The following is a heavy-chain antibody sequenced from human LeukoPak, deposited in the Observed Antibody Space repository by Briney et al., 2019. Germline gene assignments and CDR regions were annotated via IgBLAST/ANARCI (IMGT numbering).Heavy chain of an antibody. Sequence: GGSLRLSCAASGFTFSSYSMNWVRQAPGKGLEWVCFITGDGARAYYADSVKGRFTISRDNSKNSVFLQMNSLGSEDTALYYCAKDVSTSGWTSWGQGTLVTVSS. V-gene: IGHV3-43*02. CDR2: ITGDGARA. CDR1: GFTFSSYS. J-gene: IGHJ4*02. D-gene: IGHD6-19*01. CDR3: AKDVSTSGWTS.